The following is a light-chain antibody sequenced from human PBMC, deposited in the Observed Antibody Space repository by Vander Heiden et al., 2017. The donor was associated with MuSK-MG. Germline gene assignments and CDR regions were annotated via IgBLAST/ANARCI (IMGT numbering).Light chain of an antibody. V-gene: IGKV3-11*01. CDR3: QQRTNWPPRT. J-gene: IGKJ4*01. CDR2: AAS. CDR1: QTVSSD. Sequence: DIVLTQSPATLSLSPGETATLSCRTSQTVSSDLAWYQQKPGQAPRILIYAASNRATGVPARFSGSRSGTDYTLTISRLEPEEFAVYYCQQRTNWPPRTFGGGTKVEI.